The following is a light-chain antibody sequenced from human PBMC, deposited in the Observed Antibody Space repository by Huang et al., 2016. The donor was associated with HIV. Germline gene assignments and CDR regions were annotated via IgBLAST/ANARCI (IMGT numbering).Light chain of an antibody. CDR1: QSVTSN. J-gene: IGKJ1*01. V-gene: IGKV3-15*01. CDR2: SAS. CDR3: QHYNNWPWWT. Sequence: EVVMTQSPAILSVSPGERATLSCRASQSVTSNLAWYQQKPGQAPRLLIYSASTRATGIPARFSGSGSGTEFTLTISSLQSEDFAVYYCQHYNNWPWWTFSQGTKVEIK.